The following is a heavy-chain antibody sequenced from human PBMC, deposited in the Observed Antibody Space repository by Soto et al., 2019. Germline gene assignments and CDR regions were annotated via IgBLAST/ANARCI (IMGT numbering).Heavy chain of an antibody. CDR1: GGTFSSYT. J-gene: IGHJ4*02. D-gene: IGHD4-17*01. CDR2: IIPILGIA. CDR3: ASGGLRLE. Sequence: VQLVQSGAEVKKPGSSVKVSCKASGGTFSSYTISWVRQATGQGLEWMGRIIPILGIANYAQKFQGRVTITADKSTSTAYMELSRLRSEDTAVYYCASGGLRLEWGQGTLVTVSS. V-gene: IGHV1-69*02.